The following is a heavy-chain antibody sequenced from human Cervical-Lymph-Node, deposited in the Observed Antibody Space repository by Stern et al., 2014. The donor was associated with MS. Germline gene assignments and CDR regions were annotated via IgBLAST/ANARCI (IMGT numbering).Heavy chain of an antibody. CDR2: IGTAGDT. Sequence: EVQLVESGGGLVQPGGSLRLSCAASGFTFSSYDMHWVRQATGKGLEWVSAIGTAGDTYYPGSVKGRFTISRENAKNSLYLQMNSLRAGDTAVYYCARVAAVAGYDYWGQGTLVTVSS. J-gene: IGHJ4*02. V-gene: IGHV3-13*01. D-gene: IGHD6-19*01. CDR1: GFTFSSYD. CDR3: ARVAAVAGYDY.